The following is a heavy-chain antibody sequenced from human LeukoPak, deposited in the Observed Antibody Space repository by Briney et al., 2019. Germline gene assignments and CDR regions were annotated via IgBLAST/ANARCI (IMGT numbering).Heavy chain of an antibody. CDR3: ARRYCSSTSCYLPL. J-gene: IGHJ4*02. D-gene: IGHD2-2*01. CDR2: ISAYNGNTNYGNT. CDR1: GYTFTSYD. Sequence: ASVKVSCKASGYTFTSYDISWVRQAPGQGLEWMGWISAYNGNTNYGNTNYAQKLQGRVTITADESTSTAYMELSSLRSEDTAVYYCARRYCSSTSCYLPLWGQGTLVTVSS. V-gene: IGHV1-18*01.